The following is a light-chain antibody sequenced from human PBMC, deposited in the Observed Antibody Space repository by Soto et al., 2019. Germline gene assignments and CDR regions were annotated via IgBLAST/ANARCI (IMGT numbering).Light chain of an antibody. J-gene: IGLJ3*02. Sequence: QSVLIQPPSASATPGQRVTISCSGSSSNIGSDFVFWYQQLPGTAPKLLIYRNNQRPSGVPDRFSGSKSGTSASLAISGLRSEDEADYYCAAWDHSLSGWMIGGGTKLTVL. CDR3: AAWDHSLSGWM. CDR1: SSNIGSDF. CDR2: RNN. V-gene: IGLV1-47*01.